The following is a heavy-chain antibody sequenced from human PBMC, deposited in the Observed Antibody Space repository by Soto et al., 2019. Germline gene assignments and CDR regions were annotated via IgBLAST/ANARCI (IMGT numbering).Heavy chain of an antibody. CDR1: GYTFTSYG. D-gene: IGHD2-15*01. J-gene: IGHJ3*02. V-gene: IGHV1-18*01. CDR2: ISAYNGNT. Sequence: QVQLVQSGAEVKKPGASVKVSCKASGYTFTSYGISWVRQAPGQGLEWMGWISAYNGNTNYAQKLQGRVTMTTDTSTSTAYMELRSLRSDDTDVYYCARVPIDNYCSGGSCYSVAGAFDIWGQGTMVTVSS. CDR3: ARVPIDNYCSGGSCYSVAGAFDI.